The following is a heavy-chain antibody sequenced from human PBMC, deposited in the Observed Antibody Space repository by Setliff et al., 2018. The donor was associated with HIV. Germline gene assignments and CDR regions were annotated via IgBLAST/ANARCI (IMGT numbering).Heavy chain of an antibody. J-gene: IGHJ4*02. D-gene: IGHD5-18*01. V-gene: IGHV4-59*01. CDR1: GGSISSYY. CDR2: IYYSGST. Sequence: PSETLSLTCTVSGGSISSYYWSWIRQPPGKGLEWIGYIYYSGSTNYNPSLKSRVTISVDTSKNQFSLKLSSVTAADTAVYYCARSVGYSYGTGYWGQGTLVTVSS. CDR3: ARSVGYSYGTGY.